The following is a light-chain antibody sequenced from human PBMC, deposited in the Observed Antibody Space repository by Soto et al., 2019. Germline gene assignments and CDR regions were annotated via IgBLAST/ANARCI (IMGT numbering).Light chain of an antibody. CDR3: GADHGSGSNFPHVV. CDR2: VGTGGIVG. V-gene: IGLV9-49*01. Sequence: QLVLTQPPSASASLGASVTLTCTLSSGYSNYKVDWYQQRPGKGPRFVMRVGTGGIVGYKGDGIPDRFSVLGSGLNRYLTIKNIQDEDESDYHCGADHGSGSNFPHVVFGGGTKVTVL. J-gene: IGLJ2*01. CDR1: SGYSNYK.